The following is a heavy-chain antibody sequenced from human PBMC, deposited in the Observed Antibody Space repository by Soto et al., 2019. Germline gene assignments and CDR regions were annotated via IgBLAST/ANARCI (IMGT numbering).Heavy chain of an antibody. CDR3: ARGTYYHDSGGKSPNWFDS. J-gene: IGHJ5*01. CDR2: IVPGNGDT. Sequence: ASVKVSCKASGYTLTAHAIHWVRQAPGQGLEWMGWIVPGNGDTRYSQMLQGRVTFTRDTSASTAYMELRSLRSEDTAVYYCARGTYYHDSGGKSPNWFDSWGQGTLVTVSS. D-gene: IGHD3-22*01. CDR1: GYTLTAHA. V-gene: IGHV1-3*01.